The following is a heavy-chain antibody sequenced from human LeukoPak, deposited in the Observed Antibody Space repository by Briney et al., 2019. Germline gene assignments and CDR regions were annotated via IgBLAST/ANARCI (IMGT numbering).Heavy chain of an antibody. CDR1: GGSISSYY. Sequence: SETLSLTCTVSGGSISSYYWSWIRQHPGKGLEWIGYIYYSGSTNYNPSLKSRVTISVDTSRNQFSLKLSSVTAADTAVYYCARNPGYYDFWSGYSDYYYYGMDVWGQGTTVTVSS. CDR2: IYYSGST. V-gene: IGHV4-59*12. J-gene: IGHJ6*02. CDR3: ARNPGYYDFWSGYSDYYYYGMDV. D-gene: IGHD3-3*01.